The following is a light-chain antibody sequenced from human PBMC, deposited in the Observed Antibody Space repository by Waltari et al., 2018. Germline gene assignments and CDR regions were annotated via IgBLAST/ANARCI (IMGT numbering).Light chain of an antibody. CDR2: DAS. CDR1: QSVSSY. J-gene: IGKJ5*01. CDR3: QQRSNWHLT. Sequence: EIVLTQSPATLSLSPGERATLSCRASQSVSSYLAWYQQKPGQAPRLLIYDASNRATGIPARFSGSGPGTDFTLTISSLEPEDFAVYYCQQRSNWHLTFGQGTRLEIK. V-gene: IGKV3D-11*02.